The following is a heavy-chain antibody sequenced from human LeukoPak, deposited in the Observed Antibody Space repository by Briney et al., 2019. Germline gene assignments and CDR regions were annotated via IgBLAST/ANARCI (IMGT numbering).Heavy chain of an antibody. Sequence: GGSLRHSCAASGFTFSSYEMNWVRQAPGKGLEWVSYISSSGSTIYYADSVKGRFTISRDNAKNSLYLQMNSLRAEDTAVYYCARGERDSSGYYNWFDPWGQGTLVTVSS. CDR2: ISSSGSTI. J-gene: IGHJ5*02. CDR1: GFTFSSYE. D-gene: IGHD3-22*01. V-gene: IGHV3-48*03. CDR3: ARGERDSSGYYNWFDP.